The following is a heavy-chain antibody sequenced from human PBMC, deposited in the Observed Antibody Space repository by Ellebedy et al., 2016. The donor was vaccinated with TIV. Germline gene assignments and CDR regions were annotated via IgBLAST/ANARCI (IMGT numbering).Heavy chain of an antibody. Sequence: MPSETLSLTCTVSGGSITKSYWSWIRQPPGKGLEWIGHVYDNGTTSYNPSLRSRVTVSVDTSKNQFSLKLTSVTAADTAVYYCARDRDRGYSGYNLGGAWFDPWGQGTLVSVSS. D-gene: IGHD5-12*01. J-gene: IGHJ5*02. CDR3: ARDRDRGYSGYNLGGAWFDP. CDR1: GGSITKSY. CDR2: VYDNGTT. V-gene: IGHV4-59*01.